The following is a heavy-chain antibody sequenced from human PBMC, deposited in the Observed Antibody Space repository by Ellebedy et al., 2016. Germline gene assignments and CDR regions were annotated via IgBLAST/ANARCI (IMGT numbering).Heavy chain of an antibody. Sequence: SETLSLTCTVSGGSISSGDYYWSWIRQPPGKGLEWIGYIYYSGSTYYNPSLKSRVTISVDKSKNQFSLKLSSVTAADTAVYYCARGSDSSGWYGSAFDIWGQGTMVTVSS. CDR3: ARGSDSSGWYGSAFDI. D-gene: IGHD6-19*01. V-gene: IGHV4-30-4*01. CDR1: GGSISSGDYY. J-gene: IGHJ3*02. CDR2: IYYSGST.